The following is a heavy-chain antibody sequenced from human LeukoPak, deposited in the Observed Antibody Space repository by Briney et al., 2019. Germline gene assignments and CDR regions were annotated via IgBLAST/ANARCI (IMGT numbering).Heavy chain of an antibody. CDR3: ARLRDTGLVYFDY. CDR2: INPNSGGT. CDR1: GYTFTDYY. D-gene: IGHD5-18*01. J-gene: IGHJ4*02. V-gene: IGHV1-2*02. Sequence: GASVKVSCKASGYTFTDYYIHWVRQAPGQGLEWMGWINPNSGGTLYALKFQGRVTMTRDTSISTAYMELSRLRSDDTAVYYCARLRDTGLVYFDYWGQGTLVTVSS.